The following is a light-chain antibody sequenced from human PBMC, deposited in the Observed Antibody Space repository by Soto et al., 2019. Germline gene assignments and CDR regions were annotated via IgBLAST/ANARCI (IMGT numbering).Light chain of an antibody. CDR2: EST. CDR3: CSCVSGSPFDVL. CDR1: GSALVNYNL. V-gene: IGLV2-23*01. J-gene: IGLJ3*02. Sequence: QSALTQPASVSGSPGQSITISCTGTGSALVNYNLVSWYQQPPGQAPRLVIYESTKRPSGVSDRFSASKSGNTAYLTISGLPAEDEADYYCCSCVSGSPFDVLFGGGTKVTVL.